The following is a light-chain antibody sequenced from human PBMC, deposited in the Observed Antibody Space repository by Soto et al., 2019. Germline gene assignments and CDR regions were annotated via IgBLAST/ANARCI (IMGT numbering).Light chain of an antibody. CDR3: AAWDDSLHGYV. Sequence: QSVLTQPPSASTTPGQKVTISCSGSNSNITNNKVNWYQQLPGTAPKLLIYSDNQRPSGVPDRFSGSKAGTSASLAISGLQSEDEANYYCAAWDDSLHGYVFGAGTKLTVL. CDR2: SDN. V-gene: IGLV1-44*01. J-gene: IGLJ1*01. CDR1: NSNITNNK.